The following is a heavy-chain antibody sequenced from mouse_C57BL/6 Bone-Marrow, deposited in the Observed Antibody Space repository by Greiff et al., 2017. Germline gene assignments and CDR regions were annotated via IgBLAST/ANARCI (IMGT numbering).Heavy chain of an antibody. Sequence: VQLQQPGAELVRPGSSVKLSCKASGYTFTSYWMHWVKQRPIQGLEWIGNIDPSDSETHYNQKFKDKDTLTVDKSSSTAYMQLSSLTSEDSAVYYCARNYGSPFAYWGQGTLVTVSA. J-gene: IGHJ3*01. CDR2: IDPSDSET. D-gene: IGHD1-1*01. CDR1: GYTFTSYW. CDR3: ARNYGSPFAY. V-gene: IGHV1-52*01.